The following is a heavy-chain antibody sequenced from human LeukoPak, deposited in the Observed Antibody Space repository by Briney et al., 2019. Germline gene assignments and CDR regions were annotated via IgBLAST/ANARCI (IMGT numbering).Heavy chain of an antibody. CDR3: ARDPYYYDSSGYYYDAFDI. D-gene: IGHD3-22*01. CDR1: GYTFTGYY. Sequence: ASVKVSCKASGYTFTGYYMHWVRQAPGQGLEWMGWINPNSGGTNYAQKFQGRVTMTRDTSISTAYMELSRLRSDDTAVYYCARDPYYYDSSGYYYDAFDIWGQGTMVTVSS. J-gene: IGHJ3*02. V-gene: IGHV1-2*02. CDR2: INPNSGGT.